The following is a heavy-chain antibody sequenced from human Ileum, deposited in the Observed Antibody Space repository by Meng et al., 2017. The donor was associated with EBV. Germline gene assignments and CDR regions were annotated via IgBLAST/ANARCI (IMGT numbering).Heavy chain of an antibody. D-gene: IGHD6-13*01. V-gene: IGHV3-74*01. Sequence: LHLRLSEFLSCPPVPYMIASCASSGFSFRSYWQHGVHHPPGKGLGWVSLLNRAGTNTAYAYSVKGRFTNSRYNAKNTLSLQMNSLRAEDTAVYYCVRGLSGPQQLTWGYWGQGTLVTVSS. CDR2: LNRAGTNT. CDR3: VRGLSGPQQLTWGY. CDR1: GFSFRSYW. J-gene: IGHJ4*02.